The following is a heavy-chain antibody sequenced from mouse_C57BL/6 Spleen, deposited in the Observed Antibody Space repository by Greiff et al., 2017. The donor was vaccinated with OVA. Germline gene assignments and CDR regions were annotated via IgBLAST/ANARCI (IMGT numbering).Heavy chain of an antibody. CDR2: INPSNGGT. D-gene: IGHD2-1*01. Sequence: VQLQQPGTELVKPGASVKLSCKASGYTFTSYWMHWVKQRPGQGLEWIGNINPSNGGTNYNEKFKSKATLTVDKSSSTAYMQLSSLTSEDSAVSYCAAIYYGNRWYFDVWGTGTTVTVSS. CDR3: AAIYYGNRWYFDV. J-gene: IGHJ1*03. V-gene: IGHV1-53*01. CDR1: GYTFTSYW.